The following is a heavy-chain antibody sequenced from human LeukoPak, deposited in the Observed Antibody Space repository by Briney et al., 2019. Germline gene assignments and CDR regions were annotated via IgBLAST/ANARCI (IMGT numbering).Heavy chain of an antibody. CDR3: ARDGYGSGSYYNRKIQNWFDP. D-gene: IGHD3-10*01. CDR2: IYTSGST. J-gene: IGHJ5*02. CDR1: GGSISSYY. V-gene: IGHV4-4*07. Sequence: SETLSLTCTVSGGSISSYYWSWIRQPAGKGLEWIGRIYTSGSTNYNPSLKSRVTMSVDTSKNKFSLKLSSVTAADTAVYYCARDGYGSGSYYNRKIQNWFDPWGQGTLVTVSS.